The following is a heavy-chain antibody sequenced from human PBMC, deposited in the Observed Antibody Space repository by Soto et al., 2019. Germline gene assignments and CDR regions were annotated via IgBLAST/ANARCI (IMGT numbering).Heavy chain of an antibody. CDR3: ARPLSSSGYWYCDL. V-gene: IGHV4-39*01. J-gene: IGHJ2*01. Sequence: QLQLQESGPGVVKPSETLSLTCTVSGGSVSSTTNYWGWIRQPPGKGLEWIGHIYLGGSIYYKSSLKSRVTISVDTSKNQFSLKLSSVTAADTAVSYCARPLSSSGYWYCDLWGRGTLVTVSS. D-gene: IGHD6-13*01. CDR2: IYLGGSI. CDR1: GGSVSSTTNY.